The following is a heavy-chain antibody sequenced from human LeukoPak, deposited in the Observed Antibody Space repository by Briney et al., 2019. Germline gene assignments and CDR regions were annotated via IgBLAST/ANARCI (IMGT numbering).Heavy chain of an antibody. D-gene: IGHD6-13*01. CDR3: ARDQQQLVPAGGASPLDY. Sequence: SGTLSLTCAVSGGSISSSNWWSWVRQPPGKGLEWIGEIYHSGSTNYIPSLKSRVTISVDKSKNQFSLKLSSVTAADTAVYYCARDQQQLVPAGGASPLDYWGQGTLVTVSS. V-gene: IGHV4-4*02. CDR1: GGSISSSNW. CDR2: IYHSGST. J-gene: IGHJ4*02.